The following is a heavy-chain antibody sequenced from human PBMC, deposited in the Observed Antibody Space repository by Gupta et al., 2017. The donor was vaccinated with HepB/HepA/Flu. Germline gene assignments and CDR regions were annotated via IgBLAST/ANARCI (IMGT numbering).Heavy chain of an antibody. J-gene: IGHJ3*02. V-gene: IGHV3-11*01. CDR3: ARRNDFWSGYHNFDI. CDR1: GFTFIDTS. D-gene: IGHD3-3*01. Sequence: QVELVESGVGLVKPGGALRRSCEASGFTFIDTSMTWIRQSPGAGRVWLSDISDSGYVIQYADSVRGRFTISRDNDKNSLYLQLTSLIAEDTAVYYCARRNDFWSGYHNFDIWGQGTMVTVSS. CDR2: ISDSGYVI.